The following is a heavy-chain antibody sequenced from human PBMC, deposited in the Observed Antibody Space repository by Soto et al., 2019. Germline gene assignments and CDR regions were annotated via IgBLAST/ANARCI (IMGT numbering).Heavy chain of an antibody. J-gene: IGHJ4*02. CDR2: INHSGST. CDR1: GGSFSGYY. D-gene: IGHD4-17*01. Sequence: SETLSLTCAVYGGSFSGYYWSWIRQPPGKGLEWIGEINHSGSTNYDPSLKSRVTISVDTSKNQFSLKLSSVTAADTAVYYCARGRYGDYGYWGQGTLVTVSS. V-gene: IGHV4-34*01. CDR3: ARGRYGDYGY.